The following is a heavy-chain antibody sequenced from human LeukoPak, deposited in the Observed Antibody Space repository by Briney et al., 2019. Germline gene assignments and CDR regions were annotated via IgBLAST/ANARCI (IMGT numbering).Heavy chain of an antibody. J-gene: IGHJ4*02. V-gene: IGHV4-59*01. Sequence: PSETLSLTCTVSGGSFSSVFWNWIWHPPRKGLEWMGFIFHSGSTDSNPYLECRATISVDTSKTQFSLRLTSVTAADTAVYYCARVRGDAVHGYNIGFGYFDYWGQGVLVTVSS. D-gene: IGHD5-24*01. CDR1: GGSFSSVF. CDR3: ARVRGDAVHGYNIGFGYFDY. CDR2: IFHSGST.